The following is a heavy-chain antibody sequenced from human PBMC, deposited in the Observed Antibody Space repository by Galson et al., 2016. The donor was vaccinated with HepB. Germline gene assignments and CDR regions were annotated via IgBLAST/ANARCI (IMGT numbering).Heavy chain of an antibody. CDR2: IYYSGST. V-gene: IGHV4-59*01. D-gene: IGHD2/OR15-2a*01. CDR3: ASSFFDTSIDY. CDR1: GGSISSYY. Sequence: SETLSLTCTVSGGSISSYYWIWIRQSPGKGLEYIGYIYYSGSTNYNPSLQSRVTISIDTSKKQFSLKLNSVTAADTAVYYCASSFFDTSIDYWGQGTLVTVSS. J-gene: IGHJ4*02.